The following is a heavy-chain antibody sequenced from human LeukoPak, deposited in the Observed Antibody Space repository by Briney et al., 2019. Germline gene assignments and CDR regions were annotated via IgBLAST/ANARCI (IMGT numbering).Heavy chain of an antibody. V-gene: IGHV4-39*07. J-gene: IGHJ5*02. CDR1: GGTISSSSYY. CDR2: IHYSGST. Sequence: SETLSLTCTVSGGTISSSSYYWGWIRQPPGEGLEWVGSIHYSGSTYYNPSLKSRVSMSVDTSKNQFSLRLSSVTAADTAMYYCARGSGTYYAYNWFHPWGQGTLVTVSS. D-gene: IGHD3-10*01. CDR3: ARGSGTYYAYNWFHP.